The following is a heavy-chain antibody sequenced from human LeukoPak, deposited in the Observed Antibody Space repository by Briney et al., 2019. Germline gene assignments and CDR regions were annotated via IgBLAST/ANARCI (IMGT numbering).Heavy chain of an antibody. J-gene: IGHJ4*02. V-gene: IGHV4-59*01. CDR1: GGSISSYY. Sequence: ASETLSLTCTVSGGSISSYYWSWIRQPPGKGLEWIGYIYYSGSTNYNPSLKSRVTISVETSKNEFSLKLRSVTAADTAVYYCARVTGYRIEDYFDYWGQGTLVTVSS. D-gene: IGHD6-13*01. CDR3: ARVTGYRIEDYFDY. CDR2: IYYSGST.